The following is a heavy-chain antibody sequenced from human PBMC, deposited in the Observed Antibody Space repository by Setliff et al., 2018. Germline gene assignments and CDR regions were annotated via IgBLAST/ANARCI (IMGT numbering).Heavy chain of an antibody. D-gene: IGHD2-15*01. CDR1: GGTFSSYG. V-gene: IGHV1-69*05. CDR2: TIPIFGST. CDR3: AREGEDTRSSTDYRYYMDV. J-gene: IGHJ6*03. Sequence: SVKVSCKASGGTFSSYGISWVRQAPGQGLEWMGGTIPIFGSTNYAQKFQDRVTIITDESTSTAYMELRSLRTEDTAAYYCAREGEDTRSSTDYRYYMDVWGKGTTVTVSS.